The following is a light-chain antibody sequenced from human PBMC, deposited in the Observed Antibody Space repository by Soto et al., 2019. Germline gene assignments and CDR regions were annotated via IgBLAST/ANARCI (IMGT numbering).Light chain of an antibody. V-gene: IGLV2-8*01. CDR1: NSDIGNYND. Sequence: QSALTHPPSASGSPGQSVTISCTGTNSDIGNYNDVSWYQQHPGEAPKLLIYDVTERPSRVPDRFSGSKSGNTASLTVSGLRPEDEAHYYCSSYAGSNSPVVFGGGTKLTVL. J-gene: IGLJ2*01. CDR3: SSYAGSNSPVV. CDR2: DVT.